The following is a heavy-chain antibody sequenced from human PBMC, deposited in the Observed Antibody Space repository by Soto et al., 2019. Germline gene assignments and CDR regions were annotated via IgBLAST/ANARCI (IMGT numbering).Heavy chain of an antibody. CDR3: ARIGWGGDS. CDR1: GGSVRTGSYH. CDR2: IPNNGSP. J-gene: IGHJ4*02. Sequence: QVQLQESGPGRVKPSETLSLTCSVSGGSVRTGSYHWSWIRHPPGKGLEWIGFIPNNGSPDYNPSLKRRVVVSIDRSKNQFALKVNSVTAADTAVYFCARIGWGGDSWGQGTLVSVSS. V-gene: IGHV4-61*01. D-gene: IGHD7-27*01.